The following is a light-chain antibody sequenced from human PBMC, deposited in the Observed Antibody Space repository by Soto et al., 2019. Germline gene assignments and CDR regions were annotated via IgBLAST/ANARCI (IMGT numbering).Light chain of an antibody. J-gene: IGKJ1*01. CDR1: QSISSW. Sequence: DIQMTQSPSTLSASVGDRVTITCRASQSISSWLAWYQQKPGKAPKLLIYKASSLESGVPSRFSGSGSGTEFTLNISSLQPDDFATYYCQQSNNYSWTFGQGTKVEIK. V-gene: IGKV1-5*03. CDR2: KAS. CDR3: QQSNNYSWT.